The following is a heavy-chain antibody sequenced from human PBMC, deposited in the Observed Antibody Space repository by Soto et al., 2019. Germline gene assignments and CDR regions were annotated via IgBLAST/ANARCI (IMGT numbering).Heavy chain of an antibody. Sequence: SETLSLTCTVSGGSISSYYWSWIRQPPGKGLEWIGYIYYSGSTNYNSSLKSRVTISVDTSKNQFSLKLSSATAADTAVYYCARGRYDVLTGYYPWSYHYYMDVWGKGTTVTVSS. D-gene: IGHD3-9*01. CDR2: IYYSGST. V-gene: IGHV4-59*01. J-gene: IGHJ6*03. CDR3: ARGRYDVLTGYYPWSYHYYMDV. CDR1: GGSISSYY.